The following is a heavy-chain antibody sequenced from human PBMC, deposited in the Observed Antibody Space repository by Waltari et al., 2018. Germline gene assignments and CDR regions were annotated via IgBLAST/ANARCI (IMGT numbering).Heavy chain of an antibody. Sequence: QVQLVQSGAEVKKPGASVKVSCKASGYTFTGYYMHWVRQAPGQGLEWMGWINPNMGGTNYAQKFQGRVTMTRDTSISTAYMELSRLRSDDTAVYYCARVGGRGLVAGTFYWGQGTLVTVSS. CDR2: INPNMGGT. J-gene: IGHJ4*02. D-gene: IGHD6-19*01. V-gene: IGHV1-2*02. CDR1: GYTFTGYY. CDR3: ARVGGRGLVAGTFY.